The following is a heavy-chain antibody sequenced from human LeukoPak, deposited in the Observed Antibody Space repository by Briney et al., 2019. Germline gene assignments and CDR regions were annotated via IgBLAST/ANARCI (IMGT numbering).Heavy chain of an antibody. V-gene: IGHV3-21*01. CDR3: ARGRAVAGTLDWFDP. Sequence: PGGSLRLSCAASGFTFSSYSMNWVRQAPGKGLEWVSSTSSSSSYIYYADSVKGRFTISRDNAKNSLYLQMNSLRAEDTAVYYCARGRAVAGTLDWFDPWGQGTLVTVSS. D-gene: IGHD6-19*01. CDR1: GFTFSSYS. CDR2: TSSSSSYI. J-gene: IGHJ5*02.